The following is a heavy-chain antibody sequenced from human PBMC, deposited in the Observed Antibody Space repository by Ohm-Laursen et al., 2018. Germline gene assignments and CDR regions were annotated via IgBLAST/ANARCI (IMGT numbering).Heavy chain of an antibody. CDR2: IYPDDSNI. Sequence: ESLRISCKGSGYSFTSYWIGWVRHVPGKGLEWLGIIYPDDSNIRYSPSFQGQVTISADKSISTAYLQWSSLKASDTAMYYCARHPYSSSSLDYFDYWGQGTLVTVSS. CDR1: GYSFTSYW. D-gene: IGHD6-6*01. V-gene: IGHV5-51*01. CDR3: ARHPYSSSSLDYFDY. J-gene: IGHJ4*02.